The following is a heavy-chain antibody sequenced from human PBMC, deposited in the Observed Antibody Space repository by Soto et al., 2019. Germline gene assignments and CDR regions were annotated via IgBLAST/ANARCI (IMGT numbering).Heavy chain of an antibody. CDR3: AXXPXGXPREWFDP. Sequence: SLRLSCAASGFTFSSYAMSWVRQAPGKGLEWVSAISGSGGSTYYADSVKGRFTISRDNSKNTLYLQMNSLRAEDTAVYYCAXXPXGXPREWFDPWGQGTLVTVSS. V-gene: IGHV3-23*01. CDR1: GFTFSSYA. J-gene: IGHJ5*02. D-gene: IGHD3-10*01. CDR2: ISGSGGST.